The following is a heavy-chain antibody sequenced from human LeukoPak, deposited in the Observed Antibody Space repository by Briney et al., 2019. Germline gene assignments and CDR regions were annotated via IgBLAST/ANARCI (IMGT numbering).Heavy chain of an antibody. CDR3: ARDLHSGWYSDDAFDI. CDR1: GYTFTGYY. V-gene: IGHV1-2*02. D-gene: IGHD6-19*01. J-gene: IGHJ3*02. CDR2: INPNSGGT. Sequence: ASVKVSCKASGYTFTGYYMHWVRQAPGQGLEWMGWINPNSGGTNYAQKLQGRVTMTTDTSTSTAYMELRSLRSDDTAVYYCARDLHSGWYSDDAFDIWGQGTMVTVSS.